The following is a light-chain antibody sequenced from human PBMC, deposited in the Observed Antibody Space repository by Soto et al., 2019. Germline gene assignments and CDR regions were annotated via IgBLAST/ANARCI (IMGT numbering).Light chain of an antibody. CDR1: GSDVGSYKL. Sequence: QSALTQPASVSGSLGQSITISCTGTGSDVGSYKLVSWYQRHPGKAPKLIIFEGINRPSGVSNRFSGSKSDNTASLTISGLQAEDEADYYCCSYVGTWVFGGGTKVTVL. CDR3: CSYVGTWV. J-gene: IGLJ3*02. CDR2: EGI. V-gene: IGLV2-23*01.